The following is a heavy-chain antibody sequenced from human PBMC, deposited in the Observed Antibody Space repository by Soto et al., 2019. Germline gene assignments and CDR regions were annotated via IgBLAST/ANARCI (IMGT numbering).Heavy chain of an antibody. V-gene: IGHV4-39*01. Sequence: PSETLSLTCTFSVDSITSINNYCGWIRQPPGMGLEWIANIYYDGSTFYNPSLKSRVAMSIDTSKNQFSLNLTSVTATDTAVYYCTTVVIPRTRNMD. J-gene: IGHJ6*03. CDR3: TTVVIPRTRNMD. D-gene: IGHD2-21*01. CDR2: IYYDGST. CDR1: VDSITSINNY.